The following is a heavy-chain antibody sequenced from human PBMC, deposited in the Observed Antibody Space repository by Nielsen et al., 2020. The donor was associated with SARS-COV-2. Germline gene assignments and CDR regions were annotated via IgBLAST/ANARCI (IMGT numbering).Heavy chain of an antibody. CDR2: IYYSGST. V-gene: IGHV4-31*03. J-gene: IGHJ4*02. Sequence: SETLSLTCTVSGGSISSGGYYWSWIRQHPGKGLEWIGYIYYSGSTYYNPSLKSRVTISVDTSKNQFSLKLSSVTAADTAVYYCASGDCTSTSCFRILHYWGQGTLVTVSS. D-gene: IGHD2-2*01. CDR3: ASGDCTSTSCFRILHY. CDR1: GGSISSGGYY.